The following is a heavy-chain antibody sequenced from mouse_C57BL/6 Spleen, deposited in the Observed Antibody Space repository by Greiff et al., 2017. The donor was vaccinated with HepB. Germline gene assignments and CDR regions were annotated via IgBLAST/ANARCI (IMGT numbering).Heavy chain of an antibody. CDR2: IYPGDGDT. Sequence: QVQLQQSGAELVKPGASVKISCKASGYSFSSYWMNWVKQRPGKGLEWIGQIYPGDGDTNYNGKFKGKATLTADKSSSTAYMQLSILTSEDAAVYFCAKLRRSYWYFDVWGTGTTVTVSS. J-gene: IGHJ1*03. V-gene: IGHV1-80*01. CDR3: AKLRRSYWYFDV. D-gene: IGHD1-1*01. CDR1: GYSFSSYW.